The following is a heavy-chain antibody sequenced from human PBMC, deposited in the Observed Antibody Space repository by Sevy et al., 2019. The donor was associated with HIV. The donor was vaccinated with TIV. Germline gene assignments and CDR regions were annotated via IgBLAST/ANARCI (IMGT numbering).Heavy chain of an antibody. J-gene: IGHJ3*02. CDR3: ASGSLIKPWAIDAFDI. D-gene: IGHD3-16*01. Sequence: GGSLRLSCAASGFTFSSYEMNWVRQAPGKGLEWVSYISSSGSTIYYADSVKGRFTISRDNAKNSLYLQMNSLRAEDTAVYYCASGSLIKPWAIDAFDIWGQGTMVTVSS. V-gene: IGHV3-48*03. CDR1: GFTFSSYE. CDR2: ISSSGSTI.